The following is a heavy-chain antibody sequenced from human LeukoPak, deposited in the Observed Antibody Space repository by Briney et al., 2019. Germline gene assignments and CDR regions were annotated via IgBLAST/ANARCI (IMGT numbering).Heavy chain of an antibody. CDR1: GYTFTTYY. CDR2: ITPSGGSI. V-gene: IGHV1-46*01. J-gene: IGHJ4*02. Sequence: GASVKVSCKASGYTFTTYYMHWVRQAPGQGLEWMGVITPSGGSITSAQKFQDRVTMTRDTSTSTVYMELSSLTSDDTAVYYCARDWELGYWGQGTLVTASS. D-gene: IGHD1-26*01. CDR3: ARDWELGY.